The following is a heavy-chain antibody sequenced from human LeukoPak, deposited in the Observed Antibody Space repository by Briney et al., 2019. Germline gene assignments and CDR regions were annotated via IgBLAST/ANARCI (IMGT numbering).Heavy chain of an antibody. CDR3: ARWSGYYMGHDAFDI. V-gene: IGHV1-18*01. J-gene: IGHJ3*02. CDR2: ISAYNGNT. D-gene: IGHD3-3*01. CDR1: GYTFTSCG. Sequence: GASVKVSCKASGYTFTSCGISWVRQAPGQGLEWMGWISAYNGNTNYAQKLQGRVTITADESTSTAYMELSSLRSEDTAVYYCARWSGYYMGHDAFDIWGQGTMVTVSS.